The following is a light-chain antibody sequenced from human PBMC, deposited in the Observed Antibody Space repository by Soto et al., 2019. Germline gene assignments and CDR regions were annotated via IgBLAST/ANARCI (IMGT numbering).Light chain of an antibody. CDR3: TSYTSSSTLVV. CDR1: TSDVGGYNH. J-gene: IGLJ6*01. CDR2: EVS. V-gene: IGLV2-14*01. Sequence: QSVLTQPASVSGSPGQSITISCTGTTSDVGGYNHVSWYQQHPAKAPKLMIYEVSNRPSGVSNRFSGSKSGNTASLTISGLQAEDEADYYCTSYTSSSTLVVFGTGTQLTVL.